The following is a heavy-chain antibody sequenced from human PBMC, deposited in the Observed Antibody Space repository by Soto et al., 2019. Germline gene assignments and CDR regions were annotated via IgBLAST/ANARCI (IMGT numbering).Heavy chain of an antibody. CDR1: GYTFSSYG. Sequence: QVQLVQSGAEVRKPGASVKVSCQASGYTFSSYGISWVRQAPGQGLEWRGWISTYNGHTNYAKRLQGRVTMTTDTSTSTAYMELRSLRSDDTAVYFCARDYYYDTTGPPDFWGQGTLVTVSS. V-gene: IGHV1-18*01. CDR3: ARDYYYDTTGPPDF. CDR2: ISTYNGHT. D-gene: IGHD3-22*01. J-gene: IGHJ4*02.